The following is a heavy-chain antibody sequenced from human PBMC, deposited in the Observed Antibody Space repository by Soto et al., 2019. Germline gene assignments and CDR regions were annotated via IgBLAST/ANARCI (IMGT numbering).Heavy chain of an antibody. CDR3: ARDLFSYYCYGMDV. CDR2: INAGNGNT. Sequence: QVQLVQSGAEVKKPGASVKVSCKASGYTFTSYAMHWVRQAPGQRLEWMGWINAGNGNTKYSQKFQGRVTITRDTSASTAYRELSSLRSEDTAVYYCARDLFSYYCYGMDVWGQGTTVTVSS. CDR1: GYTFTSYA. D-gene: IGHD3-9*01. J-gene: IGHJ6*02. V-gene: IGHV1-3*01.